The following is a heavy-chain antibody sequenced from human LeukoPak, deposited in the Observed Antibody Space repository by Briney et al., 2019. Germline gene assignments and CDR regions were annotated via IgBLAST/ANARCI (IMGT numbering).Heavy chain of an antibody. CDR1: GGSMNTYY. Sequence: PSETLSLTCNVSGGSMNTYYWTWIQQPAGKGLEWIGRINPSGSTNYNPSLKSRVTMSVDTSKNQFSLNLTSVTAADTAVYYCVRDPPSRQFDPWGQGTLVTVSS. V-gene: IGHV4-4*07. J-gene: IGHJ5*02. CDR3: VRDPPSRQFDP. CDR2: INPSGST.